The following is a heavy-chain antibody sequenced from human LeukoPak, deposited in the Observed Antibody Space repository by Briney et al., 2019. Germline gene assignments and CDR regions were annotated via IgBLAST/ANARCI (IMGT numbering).Heavy chain of an antibody. V-gene: IGHV5-51*01. CDR1: GYSFTNHW. Sequence: GESLKISCKGSGYSFTNHWIGWVRQMPGEGLEWMGLIYPGDSDTRYSPSFQGQVIISVDKSISTAYLQWSSLKASDTAMYYCARRRGSSERIDYWGQGTLVTVSS. CDR2: IYPGDSDT. D-gene: IGHD1-26*01. CDR3: ARRRGSSERIDY. J-gene: IGHJ4*02.